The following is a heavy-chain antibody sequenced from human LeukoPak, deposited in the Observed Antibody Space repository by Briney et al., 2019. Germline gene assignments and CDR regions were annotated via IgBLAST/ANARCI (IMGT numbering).Heavy chain of an antibody. V-gene: IGHV4-4*02. CDR2: IYHSGST. CDR3: ASVNDYGDPLRRYMDV. J-gene: IGHJ6*03. Sequence: SETLSLTCAVSGGSISSSNWWSWVRQPPGKGREWIGEIYHSGSTNYNPSLKSRVTISVDNSKNQFSLKLSSATAADTAVYYCASVNDYGDPLRRYMDVWGKGTAVTVSS. D-gene: IGHD4-17*01. CDR1: GGSISSSNW.